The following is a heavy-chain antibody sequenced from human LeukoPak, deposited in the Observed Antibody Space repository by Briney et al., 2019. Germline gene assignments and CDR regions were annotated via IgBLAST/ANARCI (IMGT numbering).Heavy chain of an antibody. V-gene: IGHV3-53*01. Sequence: GGSLRLSCAASGFTLSNNYMSWVRQAPGKGLEWVSVIYSGDSTYYADSVKGRYTISRDNSKNTLYLQMNSLSAEDKAVYYCARGGGLVRFDYWGQGTLVTVSS. CDR3: ARGGGLVRFDY. CDR1: GFTLSNNY. CDR2: IYSGDST. J-gene: IGHJ4*02. D-gene: IGHD6-19*01.